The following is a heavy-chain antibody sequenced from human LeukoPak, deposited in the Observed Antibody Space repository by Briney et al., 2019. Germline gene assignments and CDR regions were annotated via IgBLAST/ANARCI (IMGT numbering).Heavy chain of an antibody. J-gene: IGHJ3*01. CDR2: LYSDGTT. CDR3: ARVAYYRVTADQITDAFDV. D-gene: IGHD2-21*02. Sequence: GGSLRLFCAASGFTVSSHYMNWARQAPGKGLQWVSFLYSDGTTYYADSVKGRFTISRDNSRSTQYLQMNSLRAEDTAVYFCARVAYYRVTADQITDAFDVWGRGTAVTVSS. CDR1: GFTVSSHY. V-gene: IGHV3-66*01.